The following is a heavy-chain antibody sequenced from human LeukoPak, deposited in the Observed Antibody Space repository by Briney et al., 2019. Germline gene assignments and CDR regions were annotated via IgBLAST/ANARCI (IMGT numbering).Heavy chain of an antibody. V-gene: IGHV1-2*02. CDR3: AREEIVVPAASGDY. CDR1: GYTFTGYY. Sequence: ASVKVSCKASGYTFTGYYMHWVRQAPGRGLEWMGWINPSSGGTNYAQKFQGRVTMTRDTSISTAYMELSRLRSDDTAVYYCAREEIVVPAASGDYWGQGTLATVSS. J-gene: IGHJ4*02. D-gene: IGHD2-2*01. CDR2: INPSSGGT.